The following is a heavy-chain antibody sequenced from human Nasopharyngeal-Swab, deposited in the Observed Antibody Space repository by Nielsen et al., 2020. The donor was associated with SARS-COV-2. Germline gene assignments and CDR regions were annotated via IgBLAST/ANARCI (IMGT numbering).Heavy chain of an antibody. CDR2: IWYDGSNN. D-gene: IGHD3-22*01. V-gene: IGHV3-33*01. CDR3: ARDFGAYYDSTAKAY. CDR1: GFTFSSYG. Sequence: GESLKISCAASGFTFSSYGMHWVRQAPGKGLEWVAVIWYDGSNNYYADSVKGRFTISRDNSKNTLYLQMNSLRAEDTAVYYCARDFGAYYDSTAKAYWGQGTLVTVS. J-gene: IGHJ4*02.